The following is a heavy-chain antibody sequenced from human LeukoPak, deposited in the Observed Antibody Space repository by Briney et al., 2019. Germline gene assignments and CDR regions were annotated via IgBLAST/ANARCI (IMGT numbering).Heavy chain of an antibody. D-gene: IGHD6-13*01. CDR1: GFTFSSYW. CDR3: ARDLIAAAGAFDY. Sequence: GGSLRLSCAASGFTFSSYWMSWVRQAPGKGLEWVANIKQDGSEKYYVDSVKGRFTISRDNAKNSLYLQMNSLRAEDTAEYYCARDLIAAAGAFDYWGQGTLVTVSS. CDR2: IKQDGSEK. J-gene: IGHJ4*02. V-gene: IGHV3-7*03.